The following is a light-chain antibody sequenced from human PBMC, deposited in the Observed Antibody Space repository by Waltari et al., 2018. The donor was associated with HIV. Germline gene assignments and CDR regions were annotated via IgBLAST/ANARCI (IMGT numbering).Light chain of an antibody. CDR3: QQYNNWPPYT. Sequence: EIVLTQSPGTLSLSPGERATLSCRASQTVGSSDLAWYQQKPGQAPRLLIYGASSRAADIPDRFSGSGSGTDFTLTIGTLEPEDFAVYYCQQYNNWPPYTFGQGTKLEIK. V-gene: IGKV3-20*01. CDR1: QTVGSSD. J-gene: IGKJ2*01. CDR2: GAS.